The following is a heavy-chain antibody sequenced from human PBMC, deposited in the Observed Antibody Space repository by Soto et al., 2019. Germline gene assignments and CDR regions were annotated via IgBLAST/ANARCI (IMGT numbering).Heavy chain of an antibody. Sequence: GGSLRLSCAASGFTFSDYYMSWVRQAPGKGLEWVANIEPDGSEKYYVDSVKGRFTASRDNAKNSLSLQMSSLRAEDTAVYYCARITSTGTTDCSFDYWGQGTLVTVSS. CDR2: IEPDGSEK. CDR3: ARITSTGTTDCSFDY. CDR1: GFTFSDYY. D-gene: IGHD1-7*01. J-gene: IGHJ4*02. V-gene: IGHV3-7*05.